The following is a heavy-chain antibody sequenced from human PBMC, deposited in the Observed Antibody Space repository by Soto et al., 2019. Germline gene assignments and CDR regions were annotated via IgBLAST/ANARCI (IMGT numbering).Heavy chain of an antibody. CDR1: GGSISSGGYS. V-gene: IGHV4-30-2*03. CDR3: ARRRPNYFDY. Sequence: SETLSLTCAVSGGSISSGGYSWSWIRQPPGKGLEWIGNIYYSGSTYYNPSLKSRVTISVDTSKNQFSLKLSSVTAADTAVYYCARRRPNYFDYWGQGTLVTVSS. CDR2: IYYSGST. J-gene: IGHJ4*02.